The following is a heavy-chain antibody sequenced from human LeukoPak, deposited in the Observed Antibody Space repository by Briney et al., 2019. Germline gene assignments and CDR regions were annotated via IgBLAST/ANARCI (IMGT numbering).Heavy chain of an antibody. D-gene: IGHD5-18*01. Sequence: GGSLRLSCAASGFTFSSYAMSWVRQAPGKGLEWVSVISGSGGNTYFADSVKGRFTISRDNSKNTLYLQMNSLIPEDTAVYYCARQYISGQWYFDYWGQGTLVTVSS. CDR2: ISGSGGNT. CDR3: ARQYISGQWYFDY. V-gene: IGHV3-23*01. J-gene: IGHJ4*02. CDR1: GFTFSSYA.